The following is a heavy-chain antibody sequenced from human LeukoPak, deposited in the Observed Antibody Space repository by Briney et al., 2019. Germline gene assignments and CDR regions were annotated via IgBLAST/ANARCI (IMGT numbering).Heavy chain of an antibody. CDR1: GYTLTELS. CDR3: ATISYVGATSFDY. CDR2: FDPEDGET. D-gene: IGHD1-26*01. J-gene: IGHJ4*02. Sequence: ASVKVSCKVSGYTLTELSMHWVRQAPGKGLEWMGGFDPEDGETIYAQKSQGRVTMTEDTSTDTAYMELSSLRSEDTAVYYCATISYVGATSFDYWGQGTLVTVSS. V-gene: IGHV1-24*01.